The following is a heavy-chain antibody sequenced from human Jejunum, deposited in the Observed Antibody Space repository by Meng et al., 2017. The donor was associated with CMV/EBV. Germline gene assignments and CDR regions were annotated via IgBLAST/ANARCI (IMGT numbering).Heavy chain of an antibody. D-gene: IGHD3-22*01. J-gene: IGHJ4*02. Sequence: GSISSSSYYWGWIRQPAGKGPEWIGSIYYSGITYYNPSLKSRVTISVDTSKNQFSLTLSSVTAADTAVYYCARLIDYDSSGYYYFDYWGQGTLVTVSS. CDR2: IYYSGIT. CDR3: ARLIDYDSSGYYYFDY. V-gene: IGHV4-39*07. CDR1: GSISSSSYY.